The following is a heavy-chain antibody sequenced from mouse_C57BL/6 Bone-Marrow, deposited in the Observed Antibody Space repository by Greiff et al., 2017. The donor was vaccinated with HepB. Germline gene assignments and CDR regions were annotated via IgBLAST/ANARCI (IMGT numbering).Heavy chain of an antibody. CDR2: IYPGDGDT. J-gene: IGHJ4*01. CDR3: ARGVSNYDAMDY. CDR1: GYAFSSSW. V-gene: IGHV1-82*01. Sequence: VKLMESGPELVKPGASVKISCKASGYAFSSSWMNWVKQRPGKGLEWIGRIYPGDGDTNYNGKFKGKATLTADKSSSTAYMQLSSLTSEDSAVYFCARGVSNYDAMDYWGQGTSVTVSS. D-gene: IGHD2-5*01.